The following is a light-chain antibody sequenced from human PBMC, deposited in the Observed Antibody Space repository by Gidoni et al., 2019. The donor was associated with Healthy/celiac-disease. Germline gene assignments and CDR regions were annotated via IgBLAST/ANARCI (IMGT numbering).Light chain of an antibody. V-gene: IGKV1-33*01. J-gene: IGKJ4*01. CDR1: QDISND. Sequence: DIQMSQSPSSLSASVGDRVTITFQASQDISNDLKWYQQKTGKDPKLLSYDASNLETGVPSRFSGSGSGTDFTFTISSLQPEDIATYYCQQYDNLPLTFGGGTKVEIK. CDR3: QQYDNLPLT. CDR2: DAS.